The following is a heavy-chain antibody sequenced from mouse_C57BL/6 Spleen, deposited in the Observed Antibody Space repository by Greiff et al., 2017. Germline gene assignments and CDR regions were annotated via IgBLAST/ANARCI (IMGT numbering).Heavy chain of an antibody. CDR1: GYSITGDY. CDR3: ARSSSGDAMDY. CDR2: ISYSGST. V-gene: IGHV3-8*01. D-gene: IGHD1-1*01. J-gene: IGHJ4*01. Sequence: VQLKESGPGLAKPSQTLSLTCSVTGYSITGDYWNWIRKFPGNKLEYMGYISYSGSTYYNPSLKSRISITRDTSKNQYYLQLNSVTTEDTATYYCARSSSGDAMDYWGQGTSVTVSS.